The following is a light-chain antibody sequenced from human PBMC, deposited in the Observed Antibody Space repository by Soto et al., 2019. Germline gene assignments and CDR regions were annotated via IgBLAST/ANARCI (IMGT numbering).Light chain of an antibody. CDR2: GAS. J-gene: IGKJ1*01. V-gene: IGKV3-15*01. CDR1: QSVASN. Sequence: EVVMTQSPATLSVSPGERATLSCRASQSVASNLAWYQQKPGQPPRLLIYGASTRATGIPARFSGSGSGTEFTLTISSLQSEDFAVYSCQHYDNWPPWTFGQGTKVEIK. CDR3: QHYDNWPPWT.